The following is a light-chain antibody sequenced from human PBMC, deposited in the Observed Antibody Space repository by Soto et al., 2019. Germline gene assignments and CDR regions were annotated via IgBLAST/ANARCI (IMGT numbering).Light chain of an antibody. Sequence: QSALAQPPSASGSPGQSVTISCTGTSSDVGAYNFVSWYQQLPGKAPKLMTYEVTKRPSGVPDRFSGSKSGNTASLTVSGLQAEDEADYYCSSYAGSITIYVFGTGTKVTVL. CDR3: SSYAGSITIYV. V-gene: IGLV2-8*01. CDR2: EVT. J-gene: IGLJ1*01. CDR1: SSDVGAYNF.